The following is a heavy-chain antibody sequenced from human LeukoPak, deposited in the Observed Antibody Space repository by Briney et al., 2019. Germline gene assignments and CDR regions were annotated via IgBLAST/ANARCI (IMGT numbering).Heavy chain of an antibody. CDR1: GYTFTGYY. CDR2: INPNSGGT. CDR3: ARGLYGSGTPRFY. V-gene: IGHV1-2*02. J-gene: IGHJ4*02. D-gene: IGHD3-10*01. Sequence: ASVKVSCKASGYTFTGYYMHWVRQAPGQGLEWMGWINPNSGGTNYAQKFQGRVTMTRDTSISTAYMELSRLRSDDTAVYYCARGLYGSGTPRFYWGQGTLVTVSS.